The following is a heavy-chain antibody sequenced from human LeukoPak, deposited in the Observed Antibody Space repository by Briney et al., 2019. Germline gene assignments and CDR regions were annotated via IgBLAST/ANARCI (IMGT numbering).Heavy chain of an antibody. Sequence: GGSLRLSCAASGFTFSSYAMSWVRQAPGKGLEWVANIKEDGSQIYYVDSVKGRFTISRDNAKNLVFLQMNSLRAEDTAVYYCAGSSGWLFHYWGQGTLVAVSS. CDR1: GFTFSSYA. CDR3: AGSSGWLFHY. J-gene: IGHJ4*02. V-gene: IGHV3-7*01. D-gene: IGHD6-19*01. CDR2: IKEDGSQI.